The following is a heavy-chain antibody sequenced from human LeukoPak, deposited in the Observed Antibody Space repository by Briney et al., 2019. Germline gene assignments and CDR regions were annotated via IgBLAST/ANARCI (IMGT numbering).Heavy chain of an antibody. CDR3: ARQDSGWLNWFDP. CDR2: IYYTGST. D-gene: IGHD6-19*01. J-gene: IGHJ5*02. V-gene: IGHV4-59*01. CDR1: GGSINGYY. Sequence: PSETLSLTCTVSGGSINGYYWSWIRQSPGKGLESLGYIYYTGSTNYNPSLKSRVTMSVDTSRNQFFLRLSSVTAADTAVYYCARQDSGWLNWFDPWGQGTLVTVSS.